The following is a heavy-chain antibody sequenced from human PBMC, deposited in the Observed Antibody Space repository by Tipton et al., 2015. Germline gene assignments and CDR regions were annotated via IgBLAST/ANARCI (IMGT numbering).Heavy chain of an antibody. CDR1: GGSMSSYY. CDR2: INHAGST. Sequence: TLSLTCTVSGGSMSSYYWSWIRQSPGKGLEWIGEINHAGSTNYTPSRKSRVTISVDTSKNQFSLRLSSVTAADTAVYYCARLRETYGSDSDNWFDPWGQGTLVTVSS. D-gene: IGHD3-10*01. CDR3: ARLRETYGSDSDNWFDP. V-gene: IGHV4-34*01. J-gene: IGHJ5*02.